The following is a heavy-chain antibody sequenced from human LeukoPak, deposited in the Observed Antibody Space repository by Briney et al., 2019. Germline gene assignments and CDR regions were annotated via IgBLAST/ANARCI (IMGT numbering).Heavy chain of an antibody. Sequence: PGGSLRLSCAASGFTLSSYSMNWVRQAPGKGLEWVSYISSSGSTIYYADSVKGRFTISRDNAKNSLYLQMNSLRAEDTAVYYCARDNSYYGSGSTFDPWGQGTLVTVSS. CDR1: GFTLSSYS. CDR3: ARDNSYYGSGSTFDP. J-gene: IGHJ5*02. CDR2: ISSSGSTI. D-gene: IGHD3-10*01. V-gene: IGHV3-48*04.